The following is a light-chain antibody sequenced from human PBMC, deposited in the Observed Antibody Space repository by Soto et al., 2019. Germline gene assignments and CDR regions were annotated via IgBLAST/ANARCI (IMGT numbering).Light chain of an antibody. V-gene: IGLV2-14*01. CDR3: FSYTSSGTYV. J-gene: IGLJ1*01. Sequence: QSALTQPASVSGSPGQSITISCTGSSSDVGAYTSVSWYQHHPGKAPKLMIYEVSKRPSGVSNRFSGSKSGNTASLTISGLQAEDETDYYCFSYTSSGTYVFGTGTKVTVL. CDR1: SSDVGAYTS. CDR2: EVS.